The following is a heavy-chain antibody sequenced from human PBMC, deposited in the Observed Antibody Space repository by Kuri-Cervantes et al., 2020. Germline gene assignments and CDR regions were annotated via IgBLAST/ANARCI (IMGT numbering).Heavy chain of an antibody. CDR1: GYTFTSYD. Sequence: ASVKVSCKASGYTFTSYDINWVRQATGQGLEWMGWMNPNSGNTGYAQKFQGRVTMTRNTSISTAYMELSSLRSEDTAVYYCARAKAIFGARKSGMDVWGQGTTVTVSS. D-gene: IGHD3-3*01. CDR3: ARAKAIFGARKSGMDV. V-gene: IGHV1-8*01. CDR2: MNPNSGNT. J-gene: IGHJ6*02.